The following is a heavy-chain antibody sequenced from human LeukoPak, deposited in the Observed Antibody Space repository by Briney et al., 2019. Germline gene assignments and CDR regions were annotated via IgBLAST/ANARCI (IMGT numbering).Heavy chain of an antibody. J-gene: IGHJ5*02. CDR2: MNPNSGNT. V-gene: IGHV1-8*01. Sequence: ASVKVSCKASGYTFTSYDINWVRQATGQGLEWMGWMNPNSGNTGYAQKFQGRVTMTRNTPISTAYMELSSLRSEDTAVYYCARGKPTYYYDSSGYYYWLRFDPWDQGTLVTVPS. CDR3: ARGKPTYYYDSSGYYYWLRFDP. CDR1: GYTFTSYD. D-gene: IGHD3-22*01.